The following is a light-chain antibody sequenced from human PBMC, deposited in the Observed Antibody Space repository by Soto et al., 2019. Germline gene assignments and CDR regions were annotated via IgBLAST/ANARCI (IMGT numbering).Light chain of an antibody. V-gene: IGLV2-8*01. CDR1: SSDVGFYNF. J-gene: IGLJ1*01. CDR2: EVT. Sequence: QSVLTQPPSASGSPRQSLTISCTGTSSDVGFYNFVSWYQQRPGKAPKLVIYEVTKRPSGVPDRFSGSKSGSTASLTVSGLQADDEADYYCASYAGTYVFGTGTKVTVL. CDR3: ASYAGTYV.